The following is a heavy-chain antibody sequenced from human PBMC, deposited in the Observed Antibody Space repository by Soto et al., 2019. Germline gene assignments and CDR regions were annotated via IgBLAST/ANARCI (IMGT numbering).Heavy chain of an antibody. D-gene: IGHD2-2*02. Sequence: QVQLQESGPGLVKPSQNLSLTCTVSGGSISSGGYYWSWIRQQPGKGLEWIGYIYYSGSTYYNPSLKSRVTISVDTSKNQFSLKLSSVTAADTAVYYCARGGYCSSTSCYTPRWFDPWGQGTLVTVSS. J-gene: IGHJ5*02. CDR2: IYYSGST. CDR3: ARGGYCSSTSCYTPRWFDP. CDR1: GGSISSGGYY. V-gene: IGHV4-31*03.